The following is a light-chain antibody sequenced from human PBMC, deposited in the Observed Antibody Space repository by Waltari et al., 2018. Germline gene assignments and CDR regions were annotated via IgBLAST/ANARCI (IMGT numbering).Light chain of an antibody. V-gene: IGLV2-23*02. CDR3: CSYAGSSTFV. Sequence: QSALTQPASVSGSPGQSITISCTGTSSDVGRYNLVSWYQQHPGKAPKLMIYEVSKRPSGVSNRFSGSKSGNTASQTISGLQAEDEADYYCCSYAGSSTFVFGSGTKVTVL. CDR1: SSDVGRYNL. J-gene: IGLJ6*01. CDR2: EVS.